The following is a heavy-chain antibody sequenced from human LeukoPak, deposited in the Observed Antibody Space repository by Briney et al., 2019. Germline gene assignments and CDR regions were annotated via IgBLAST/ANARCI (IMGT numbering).Heavy chain of an antibody. V-gene: IGHV3-64*02. CDR3: VRDYRVTYSFDY. CDR1: GFTFSKEV. J-gene: IGHJ4*02. D-gene: IGHD3-16*02. CDR2: ITDNGDRT. Sequence: GGSLRLSCAASGFTFSKEVMHWVRQAPGKGLEYVSTITDNGDRTYHADSVKGRFTISRDNSKDTLYLQMGSLRAEDTAVYYCVRDYRVTYSFDYWGQGTLVTVSS.